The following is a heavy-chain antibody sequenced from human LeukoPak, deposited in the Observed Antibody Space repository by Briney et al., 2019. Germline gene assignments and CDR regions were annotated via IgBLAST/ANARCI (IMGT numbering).Heavy chain of an antibody. Sequence: TSETLSLTCTVSGGSISSYYWSWIRQPPGKGLEWIGYIYYSGSTNYNPSLKSRVTISVDTSKNQFSLKLSSVTAADTAVYYCARSGRYIAAAPRFWGQGTLVTVSS. V-gene: IGHV4-59*08. CDR2: IYYSGST. CDR1: GGSISSYY. J-gene: IGHJ4*02. CDR3: ARSGRYIAAAPRF. D-gene: IGHD6-13*01.